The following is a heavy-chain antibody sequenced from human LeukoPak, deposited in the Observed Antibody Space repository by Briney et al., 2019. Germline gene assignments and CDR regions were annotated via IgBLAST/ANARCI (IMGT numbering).Heavy chain of an antibody. Sequence: SETLSLTCAVSGYSISSGYYWGWIRQPPGKGLERIGSIYHSGSTYYNPSLKSRVTISVDTSKNQFSLKLSSVTAADTAVYYCARASYGGSPFDYWGQGTLVTVSS. V-gene: IGHV4-38-2*01. J-gene: IGHJ4*02. CDR3: ARASYGGSPFDY. CDR1: GYSISSGYY. D-gene: IGHD5-12*01. CDR2: IYHSGST.